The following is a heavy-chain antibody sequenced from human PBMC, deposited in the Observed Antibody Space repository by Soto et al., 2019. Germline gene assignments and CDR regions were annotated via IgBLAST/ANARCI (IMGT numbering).Heavy chain of an antibody. CDR3: AIVPIAAARYYYYYYMDV. V-gene: IGHV1-69*02. D-gene: IGHD6-13*01. Sequence: SVKVSCKASGGTFSSYTISWVRQAPGQGLEWMGRIIPILGIANYAQKFQGRVTITADKSTSTAYMELSSLRSEDTAVYYCAIVPIAAARYYYYYYMDVWGKGTTVTVSS. CDR1: GGTFSSYT. CDR2: IIPILGIA. J-gene: IGHJ6*03.